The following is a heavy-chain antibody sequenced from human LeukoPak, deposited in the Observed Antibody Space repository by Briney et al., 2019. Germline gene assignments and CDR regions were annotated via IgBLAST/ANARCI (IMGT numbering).Heavy chain of an antibody. CDR2: ISYDGSNK. D-gene: IGHD2-2*01. CDR3: ARDAGVVPALSGSFDY. CDR1: GFTFSSYT. V-gene: IGHV3-30*04. Sequence: GGSLRLSCAASGFTFSSYTMHWVRQAPGKGLEWVAVISYDGSNKYYADSVKGRFTISRDNSKNTLYLQMNSLRGEDTAVYYCARDAGVVPALSGSFDYWGQGTLVTVSS. J-gene: IGHJ4*02.